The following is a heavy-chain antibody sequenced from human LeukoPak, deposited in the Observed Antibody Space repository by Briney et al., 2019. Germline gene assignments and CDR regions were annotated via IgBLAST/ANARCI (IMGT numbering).Heavy chain of an antibody. CDR3: ARGGRVVATTSLFDY. CDR1: GGSFSGYY. Sequence: SETLSLTCAVYGGSFSGYYWSWIRQPPGKGLEWIGEINHSGSTNYNPSLKSRVTISVDTSKNQFSLKLSSVTAADTAVYYCARGGRVVATTSLFDYWGQGTLVTVSS. D-gene: IGHD5-12*01. CDR2: INHSGST. J-gene: IGHJ4*02. V-gene: IGHV4-34*01.